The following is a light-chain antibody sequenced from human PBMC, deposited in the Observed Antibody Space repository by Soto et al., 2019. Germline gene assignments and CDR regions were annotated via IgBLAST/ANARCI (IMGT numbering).Light chain of an antibody. CDR2: WAA. V-gene: IGKV4-1*01. J-gene: IGKJ2*01. CDR3: QQYYGTPYT. CDR1: QSVLYSSNNKNY. Sequence: DIVMTQSPDSLAVSLGERATINCKSSQSVLYSSNNKNYLAWYQQKPGQPPKLLICWAATREYGVPDRFSGSGSGTEFTFTISSLQAEDVAVYYCQQYYGTPYTFGQGTKLEI.